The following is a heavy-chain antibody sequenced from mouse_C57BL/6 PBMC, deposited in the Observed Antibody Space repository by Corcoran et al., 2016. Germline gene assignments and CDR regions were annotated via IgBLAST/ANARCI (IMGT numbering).Heavy chain of an antibody. V-gene: IGHV1-81*01. CDR3: ARFLHLLLRYYAMDY. J-gene: IGHJ4*01. CDR1: GYTFTSYG. Sequence: QVQLQQSGAELARPGASVKLSCKASGYTFTSYGISWVKQRTGQGLEWIGEIYPRSGNTYYNEKFKGKATLTADKSSSTAYMELRSLTSEDSAVYFCARFLHLLLRYYAMDYWGQGTSVTVSS. CDR2: IYPRSGNT. D-gene: IGHD1-1*01.